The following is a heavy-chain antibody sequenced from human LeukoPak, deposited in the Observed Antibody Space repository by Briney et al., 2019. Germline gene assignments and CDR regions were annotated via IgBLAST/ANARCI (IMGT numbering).Heavy chain of an antibody. CDR3: ARWALNWFDP. CDR1: GYTFTGYY. Sequence: ASVMFSCKASGYTFTGYYMHWVRQAPGEGLEWMGWINPNSGGTNYAQKFQGRATMTRDTSISTAYMELSSLRSDDTAVYYCARWALNWFDPWGQGTLVTVSS. V-gene: IGHV1-2*02. CDR2: INPNSGGT. J-gene: IGHJ5*02.